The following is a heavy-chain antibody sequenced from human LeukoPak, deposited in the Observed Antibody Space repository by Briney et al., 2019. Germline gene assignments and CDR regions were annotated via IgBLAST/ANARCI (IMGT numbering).Heavy chain of an antibody. V-gene: IGHV5-51*01. J-gene: IGHJ6*03. CDR1: GYTFSSYW. CDR3: ARLAYCSNDVCYSNYYYSMDV. D-gene: IGHD2-8*01. Sequence: GESLKISCKGSGYTFSSYWIGWLRQMPGKGREWMGIIYDSDTRYSPSFQGQVTISADKSISTAYLQWSSLKASDTAMYYCARLAYCSNDVCYSNYYYSMDVWGKGTTVTVSS. CDR2: IYDSDT.